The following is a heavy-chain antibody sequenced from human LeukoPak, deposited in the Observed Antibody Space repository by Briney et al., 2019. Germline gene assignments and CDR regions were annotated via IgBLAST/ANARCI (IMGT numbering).Heavy chain of an antibody. CDR1: GFTFSSSA. CDR2: FSGSGGTT. D-gene: IGHD4/OR15-4a*01. Sequence: GGSLRLSCAASGFTFSSSAMSWVRQAPGKGLEWVSAFSGSGGTTYYADSVKGRFTISRDNSKNTLFLQMNSLRAEDTAVYYCARSGLSRFDYWGQGTLVTVSS. CDR3: ARSGLSRFDY. V-gene: IGHV3-23*01. J-gene: IGHJ4*02.